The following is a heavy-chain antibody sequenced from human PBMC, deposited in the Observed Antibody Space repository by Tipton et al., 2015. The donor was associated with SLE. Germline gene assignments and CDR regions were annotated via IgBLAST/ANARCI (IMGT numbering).Heavy chain of an antibody. J-gene: IGHJ6*02. V-gene: IGHV4-59*12. D-gene: IGHD2-21*02. Sequence: LRLSCIVSGGSISSYYWSWIRQPPGKGLEWIGYIYYSGSTNYNPSLKSRVIISVDTSKNQFSLKLNSVTAADTAVYYCARGMVTWRGAILGVDVWGQGTTVNVSS. CDR3: ARGMVTWRGAILGVDV. CDR2: IYYSGST. CDR1: GGSISSYY.